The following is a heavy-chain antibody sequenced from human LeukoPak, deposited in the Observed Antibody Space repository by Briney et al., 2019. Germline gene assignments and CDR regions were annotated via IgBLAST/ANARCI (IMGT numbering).Heavy chain of an antibody. Sequence: GGCLRLSCAASGFTFNSYWMSWVRQAPGKGLEWVANIKQDGSEKYYVDSVKGRFTISRDNAKNSLYLQMNSLRAEDTAVYYCARGPAVAPFSDFDYWGQGTLVTVSS. CDR1: GFTFNSYW. CDR3: ARGPAVAPFSDFDY. J-gene: IGHJ4*02. V-gene: IGHV3-7*01. D-gene: IGHD6-19*01. CDR2: IKQDGSEK.